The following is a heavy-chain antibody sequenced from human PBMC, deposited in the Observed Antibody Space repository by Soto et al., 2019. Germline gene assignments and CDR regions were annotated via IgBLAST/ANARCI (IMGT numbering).Heavy chain of an antibody. Sequence: SETLSLTCAVSGYSISSGYYWGWIRQPPGKGLEWIGSIYHSGSTYYNPSLKSRVTISVDTSKNQFSLKLSSVTAADTAVYYCARVLYYDFWSGYFPPTESFDYWGQGTLVTVSS. CDR2: IYHSGST. CDR1: GYSISSGYY. J-gene: IGHJ4*02. V-gene: IGHV4-38-2*01. D-gene: IGHD3-3*01. CDR3: ARVLYYDFWSGYFPPTESFDY.